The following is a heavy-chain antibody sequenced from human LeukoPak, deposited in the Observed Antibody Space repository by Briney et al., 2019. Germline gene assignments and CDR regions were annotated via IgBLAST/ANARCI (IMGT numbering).Heavy chain of an antibody. CDR3: ARSSLHGYSSGWPLGDYYYYYMDV. V-gene: IGHV4-39*07. J-gene: IGHJ6*03. D-gene: IGHD6-19*01. CDR1: GGSISTSNYY. CDR2: IFYSGST. Sequence: ASETLSLTCTVSGGSISTSNYYWGWTRQPPGKGREWIGNIFYSGSTYYRPSLRSRVTISVDTSKNQFSLKLSSVTAADTAVYYCARSSLHGYSSGWPLGDYYYYYMDVWGKGTTVTISS.